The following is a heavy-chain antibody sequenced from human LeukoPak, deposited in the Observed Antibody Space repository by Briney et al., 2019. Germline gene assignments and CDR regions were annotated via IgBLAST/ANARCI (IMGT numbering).Heavy chain of an antibody. D-gene: IGHD2-15*01. Sequence: GESLKISCKGSGYSFTSYWIGWVRQMPGKGLEWMGIIYPGDSDTRYSPSFQGQATISADKSISTAYLQWSSLKASDTAMYYCAREHANCSGGSCYSGPFDYWGQGTLVTVSS. J-gene: IGHJ4*02. V-gene: IGHV5-51*01. CDR2: IYPGDSDT. CDR1: GYSFTSYW. CDR3: AREHANCSGGSCYSGPFDY.